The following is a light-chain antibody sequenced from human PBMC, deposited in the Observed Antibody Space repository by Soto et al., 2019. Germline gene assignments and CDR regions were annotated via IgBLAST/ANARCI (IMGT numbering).Light chain of an antibody. Sequence: IQLTQSPSSLSASVGDRVTITCRASPGISSFLAWYQQKPGKAPKLLIYGASTLQSGVPSRFSGSGSGTDFTVTIVSLQPEDFATYYFRHLNSFPIPFGPGTKVDIK. V-gene: IGKV1-9*01. J-gene: IGKJ3*01. CDR1: PGISSF. CDR3: RHLNSFPIP. CDR2: GAS.